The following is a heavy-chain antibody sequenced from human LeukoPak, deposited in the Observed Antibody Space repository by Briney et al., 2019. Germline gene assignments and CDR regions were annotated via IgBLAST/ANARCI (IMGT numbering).Heavy chain of an antibody. V-gene: IGHV3-7*01. CDR1: GFTFSSYW. Sequence: GGSLRLSCAASGFTFSSYWMSWVRQAPGKGLEWVANIKQDGSEIYYLNSVRGRFTISRDNARKSLYLQMNNLRAEDTAVYYCARQYCSGRTCYTDTFDIWGQGTMVTVPS. J-gene: IGHJ3*02. CDR3: ARQYCSGRTCYTDTFDI. CDR2: IKQDGSEI. D-gene: IGHD2-2*02.